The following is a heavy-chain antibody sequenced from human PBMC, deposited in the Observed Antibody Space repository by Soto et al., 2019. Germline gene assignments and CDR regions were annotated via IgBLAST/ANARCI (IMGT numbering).Heavy chain of an antibody. Sequence: ASVKVSCKASGYTFTSHYMHWVRQAPGQGLEWMGIINPSGGSTSYAQKFQGRVTMTRDTSTSTVYMELSSLRSEDTAVYYCARNIVVVPAANRYYYYMDVWGKGTTVTVSS. D-gene: IGHD2-2*01. V-gene: IGHV1-46*03. J-gene: IGHJ6*03. CDR1: GYTFTSHY. CDR3: ARNIVVVPAANRYYYYMDV. CDR2: INPSGGST.